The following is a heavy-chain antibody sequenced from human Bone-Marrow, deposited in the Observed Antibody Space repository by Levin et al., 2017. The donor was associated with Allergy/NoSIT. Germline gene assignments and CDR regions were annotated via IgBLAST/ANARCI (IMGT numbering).Heavy chain of an antibody. Sequence: PGGSLRLSCAASGFTFDTYSMNWVRQAPGKGLEWVSSISRSSSFIYYADSVKGRFTISRDNAKNSLYLQMNSLRAEDTAVYYCARDVKGSVVVIPAAFDYWGQGTLVTVSS. CDR1: GFTFDTYS. D-gene: IGHD2-2*01. CDR3: ARDVKGSVVVIPAAFDY. CDR2: ISRSSSFI. J-gene: IGHJ4*02. V-gene: IGHV3-21*01.